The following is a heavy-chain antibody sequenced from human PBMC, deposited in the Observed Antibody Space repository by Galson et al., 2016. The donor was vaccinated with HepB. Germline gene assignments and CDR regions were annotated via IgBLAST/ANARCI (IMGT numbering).Heavy chain of an antibody. J-gene: IGHJ4*02. Sequence: SLRLSCAASGFTFSSYGMRWVRQAPGKGLEWVAVISNDGSNKDYADSVKGRFTISRDNSKNTLYLQMNSLRAEDRAVYYCAKDALITMVRGVIMSYFDYWGQGTLVTVSS. D-gene: IGHD3-10*01. CDR1: GFTFSSYG. CDR2: ISNDGSNK. V-gene: IGHV3-30*18. CDR3: AKDALITMVRGVIMSYFDY.